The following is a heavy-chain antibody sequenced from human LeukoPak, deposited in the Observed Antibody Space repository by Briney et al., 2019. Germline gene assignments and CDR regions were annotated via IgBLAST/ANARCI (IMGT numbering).Heavy chain of an antibody. D-gene: IGHD3-22*01. Sequence: PGGSLRLSCAASGFTFDDYAMHWVRQAPGKGLEWVSGISWNSGSIGYADSVKGRFTISRDNAKNSLYLQMNSLRAEDTALYYGEKVWGYDSSELIDYGGQGTWSPSPQ. CDR2: ISWNSGSI. V-gene: IGHV3-9*01. J-gene: IGHJ4*02. CDR3: EKVWGYDSSELIDY. CDR1: GFTFDDYA.